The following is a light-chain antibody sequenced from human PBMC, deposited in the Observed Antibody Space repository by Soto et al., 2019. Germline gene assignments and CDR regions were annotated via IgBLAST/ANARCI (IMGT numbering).Light chain of an antibody. V-gene: IGKV1-39*01. J-gene: IGKJ2*01. CDR2: AAS. CDR3: QQSYSTRYT. Sequence: DIQMTQSPSSLYASVGDRVTITCRASQSISSYLNWYQQKPGKAPKLLIYAASSLQSGGPSRFSGSGSGTDFTLTISSLQPEDFATYYCQQSYSTRYTFGQGTKLEIK. CDR1: QSISSY.